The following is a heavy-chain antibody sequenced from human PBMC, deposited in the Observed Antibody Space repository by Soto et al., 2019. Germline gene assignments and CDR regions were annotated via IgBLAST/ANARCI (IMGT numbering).Heavy chain of an antibody. Sequence: PSETLSLTCAVYGGSFSGFYWSWIRQPPGKGLEWIAEIYHSGSTNYNPSLKSRVTISADTSKNQFSLRLTSVTAADTAVYFCARATPAGSADFWGQGTLVTVSS. CDR3: ARATPAGSADF. J-gene: IGHJ4*02. D-gene: IGHD2-2*01. CDR1: GGSFSGFY. CDR2: IYHSGST. V-gene: IGHV4-34*09.